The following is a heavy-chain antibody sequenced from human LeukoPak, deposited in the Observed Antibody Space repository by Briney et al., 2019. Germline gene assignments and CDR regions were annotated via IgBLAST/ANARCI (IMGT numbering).Heavy chain of an antibody. V-gene: IGHV3-48*03. Sequence: GGSLRLSCTASGFTFSSYEMNWVRQAPGKGLEWVSYISSSGSTFYYADSVKGRFTISRDNAKNSLYLQMNSLRAEDAAVYYCARELLAYGDYTFDYWGQGTLVTVSS. CDR1: GFTFSSYE. D-gene: IGHD4-17*01. CDR3: ARELLAYGDYTFDY. CDR2: ISSSGSTF. J-gene: IGHJ4*02.